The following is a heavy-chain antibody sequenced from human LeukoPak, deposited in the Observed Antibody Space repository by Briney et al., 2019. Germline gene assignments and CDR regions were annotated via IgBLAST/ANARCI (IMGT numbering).Heavy chain of an antibody. J-gene: IGHJ2*01. D-gene: IGHD5-24*01. CDR1: GFAFSSYS. V-gene: IGHV3-33*08. CDR3: ARPLRDGYNHWYFDL. Sequence: PGGSLRLSCAASGFAFSSYSMNWVRQAPGKGLEWAAVIWYDGSNKYYADSVKGRFTISRDNSKNTLYLQMNSPRAEDTAVYYCARPLRDGYNHWYFDLWGRGTLVTVSS. CDR2: IWYDGSNK.